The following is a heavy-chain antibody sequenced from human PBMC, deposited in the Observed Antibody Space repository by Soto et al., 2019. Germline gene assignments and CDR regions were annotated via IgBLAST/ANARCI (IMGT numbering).Heavy chain of an antibody. CDR3: ARRRIPMPVIDALDV. Sequence: QVQLMESGGGVVQPGRSLRLSCAASGFTFSTYAMHWVRQTPGKGLEWVAVISSDGYTTFYADSVMGRFTISRDNSKNTLSLQMNSLGTDDTAVYYCARRRIPMPVIDALDVWGQGTMVTVSS. CDR1: GFTFSTYA. V-gene: IGHV3-30-3*01. CDR2: ISSDGYTT. D-gene: IGHD2-2*01. J-gene: IGHJ3*01.